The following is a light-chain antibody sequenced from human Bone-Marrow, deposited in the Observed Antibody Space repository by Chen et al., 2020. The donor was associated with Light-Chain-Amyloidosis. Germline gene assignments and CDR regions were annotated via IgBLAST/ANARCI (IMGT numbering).Light chain of an antibody. CDR2: WAS. J-gene: IGKJ2*01. CDR3: QQYSSPPYT. V-gene: IGKV4-1*01. CDR1: QSVLYSSNNKNY. Sequence: DIVMTQSPDSLAVSLGERATINCKSSQSVLYSSNNKNYLAWYQQKPGQPPKLLIYWASTRESGVPDQFSGSGSGTDFTLTISSLQAEDVAVYYCQQYSSPPYTFGQGTKLEIK.